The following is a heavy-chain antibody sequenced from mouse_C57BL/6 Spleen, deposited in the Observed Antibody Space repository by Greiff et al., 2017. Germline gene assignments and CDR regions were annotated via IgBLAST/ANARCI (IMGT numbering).Heavy chain of an antibody. D-gene: IGHD2-2*01. CDR3: ARVGLRHAMDY. CDR2: INYDGSST. Sequence: EVHLVESEGGLVQPGSSMKLSCTASGFTFSDYYMAWVRQVPEKGLEWVANINYDGSSTYYLDSLKSRFIISRDNAKNILYLQMSSLKSEDTATYYCARVGLRHAMDYWGQGTSVTVSS. J-gene: IGHJ4*01. V-gene: IGHV5-16*01. CDR1: GFTFSDYY.